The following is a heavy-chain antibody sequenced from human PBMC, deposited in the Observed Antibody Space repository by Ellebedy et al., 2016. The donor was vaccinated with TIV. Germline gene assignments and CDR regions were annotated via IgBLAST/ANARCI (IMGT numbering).Heavy chain of an antibody. Sequence: GESLKISXKGSGYSFTSYWISWVRQMPGKGLEWMGRIDPSDSYTNYSPSFQGQVTISADKSISTAYLQWCSLKASDTAMYYCARTPVAGTSGHDYWGQGTLVTVSS. CDR2: IDPSDSYT. V-gene: IGHV5-10-1*04. CDR1: GYSFTSYW. D-gene: IGHD6-19*01. CDR3: ARTPVAGTSGHDY. J-gene: IGHJ4*02.